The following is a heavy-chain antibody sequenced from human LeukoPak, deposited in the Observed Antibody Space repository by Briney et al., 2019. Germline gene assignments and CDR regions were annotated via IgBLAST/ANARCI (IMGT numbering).Heavy chain of an antibody. J-gene: IGHJ4*02. CDR3: AREGANYYDSSGLFDY. Sequence: SSETLSLTCTVSGGSISSYYWSWIRQPPGKGLEWIGYIYYSGSTNYNPSLKSRVTISVDTSKNQFSLKLSSVTAADTAVYYCAREGANYYDSSGLFDYWGQGTLVTVSS. CDR1: GGSISSYY. V-gene: IGHV4-59*01. CDR2: IYYSGST. D-gene: IGHD3-22*01.